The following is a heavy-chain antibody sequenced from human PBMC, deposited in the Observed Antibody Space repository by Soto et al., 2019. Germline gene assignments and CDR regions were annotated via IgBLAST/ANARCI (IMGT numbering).Heavy chain of an antibody. D-gene: IGHD3-22*01. V-gene: IGHV4-59*01. CDR3: ARDKYDSTALEL. CDR2: MFFTGTT. J-gene: IGHJ4*02. CDR1: GGSITNYY. Sequence: SETLSLTCSVSGGSITNYYWRWIRQPPGKGLEWIGHMFFTGTTTYNPSLKNRVIISVDTSTQFSLNLTSVTAADTAVYFCARDKYDSTALELWGRGTQVTVS.